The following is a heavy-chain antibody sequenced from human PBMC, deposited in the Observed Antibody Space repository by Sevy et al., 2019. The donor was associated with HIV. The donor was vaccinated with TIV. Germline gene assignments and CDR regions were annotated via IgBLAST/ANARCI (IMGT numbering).Heavy chain of an antibody. CDR1: GFTFSSYD. V-gene: IGHV3-21*01. CDR2: ISLSNTSM. Sequence: GGSLRLSCAASGFTFSSYDMNWVRQAPGKGLEWVSSISLSNTSMYYVDSVKGRFSISRDNARNSLSLQMNSLRAEDTAVYDCARSGYNYRHFDYWGQGTLVTVSS. D-gene: IGHD3-22*01. J-gene: IGHJ4*02. CDR3: ARSGYNYRHFDY.